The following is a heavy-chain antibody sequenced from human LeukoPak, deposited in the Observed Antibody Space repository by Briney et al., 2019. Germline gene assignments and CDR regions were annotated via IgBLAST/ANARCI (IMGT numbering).Heavy chain of an antibody. CDR2: ISWNSVSI. CDR1: GFIFDDYA. D-gene: IGHD2-2*01. CDR3: ANEADQNDAFDI. V-gene: IGHV3-9*01. J-gene: IGHJ3*02. Sequence: QSGGSLRLSCAASGFIFDDYAMHWVRQAPGKGLEWVSGISWNSVSIGYADSVKGRFTISRDNAKNSLYLQMNSLRVEDTALYYCANEADQNDAFDIWGQGTMVTVSS.